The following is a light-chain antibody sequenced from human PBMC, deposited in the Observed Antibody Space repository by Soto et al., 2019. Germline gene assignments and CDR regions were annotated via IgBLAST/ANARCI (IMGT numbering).Light chain of an antibody. CDR1: QDISNY. J-gene: IGKJ2*01. CDR3: QHLNDYPYT. CDR2: GAF. Sequence: DIQLTQSPSFLSAAVGDRVTIICRASQDISNYLAWYQQKPGKAPKLLIFGAFTLQSGVPSRFSGSGSGTEFTLTISRLQPEDFAIYYCQHLNDYPYTFGQGTKLEIK. V-gene: IGKV1-9*01.